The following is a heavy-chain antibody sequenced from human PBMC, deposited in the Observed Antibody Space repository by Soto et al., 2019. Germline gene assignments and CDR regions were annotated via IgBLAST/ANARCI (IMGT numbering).Heavy chain of an antibody. J-gene: IGHJ3*02. V-gene: IGHV1-8*01. Sequence: ASVKVSCKASGYTFTSYDINWVRQATGQGLEWMGWMNPNSGNTGYAQKFLGRVTMTRDTSIRTAYLQLSSLRSEDTAVYYCARAEKQWLVHPQRVYAFDIWGQGTMVTVSS. CDR1: GYTFTSYD. D-gene: IGHD6-19*01. CDR3: ARAEKQWLVHPQRVYAFDI. CDR2: MNPNSGNT.